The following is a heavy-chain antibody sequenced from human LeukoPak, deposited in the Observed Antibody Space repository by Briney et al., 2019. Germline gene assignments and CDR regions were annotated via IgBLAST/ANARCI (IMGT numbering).Heavy chain of an antibody. J-gene: IGHJ4*02. CDR2: ISNSGDST. CDR1: GFTFSSYE. D-gene: IGHD6-19*01. Sequence: GGSLRLSCAASGFTFSSYEKNWVRQAPGKGLEWVSYISNSGDSTYYADSVKGRFTISRDNAKNTLYLQMNSLRAEDTAVYYCARDSGYCSGLSGPMPYWSQGTLVTVSS. CDR3: ARDSGYCSGLSGPMPY. V-gene: IGHV3-48*03.